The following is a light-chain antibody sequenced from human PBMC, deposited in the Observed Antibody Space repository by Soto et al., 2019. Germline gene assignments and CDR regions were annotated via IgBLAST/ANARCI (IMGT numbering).Light chain of an antibody. CDR3: AAWDDSLNVVV. CDR2: YDD. J-gene: IGLJ2*01. CDR1: SSNIGNNA. Sequence: QSVLTQPPSVSEAPRQRVTISCSGSSSNIGNNAVNWYQQLPGKAPKLLIYYDDLLPSGVSDRFSGSKSGTSASLAISGLQSEVEAEYHCAAWDDSLNVVVFGGGTQLTVL. V-gene: IGLV1-36*01.